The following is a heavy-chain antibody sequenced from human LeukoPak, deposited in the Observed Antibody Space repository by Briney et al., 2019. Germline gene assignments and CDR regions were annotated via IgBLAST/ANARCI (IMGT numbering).Heavy chain of an antibody. Sequence: ASVKVSCKASGYTFSRYDINWVRQAPGQGLEWMGWVNPDSGHTAYAQKFRGRVTITRSTSMNTAYLDLTSLRSDDTAVYYCARGQQWLAPFDYWGQGTLVTLSS. CDR3: ARGQQWLAPFDY. D-gene: IGHD6-19*01. CDR1: GYTFSRYD. J-gene: IGHJ4*02. V-gene: IGHV1-8*03. CDR2: VNPDSGHT.